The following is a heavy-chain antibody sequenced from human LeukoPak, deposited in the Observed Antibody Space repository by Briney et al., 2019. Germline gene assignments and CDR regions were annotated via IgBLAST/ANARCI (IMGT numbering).Heavy chain of an antibody. J-gene: IGHJ4*02. CDR1: GYTFTGYY. Sequence: ASVKVSCKASGYTFTGYYMHWVRQAPGQGLEWMGWINPNSGGTNYAQKFQGRVTMTRDTSISTAYMELSRLRTDDTAVYYCARGDIVVVPAAIVMRYSSSSRAGTPDYWGQGTLVTVSS. V-gene: IGHV1-2*02. CDR3: ARGDIVVVPAAIVMRYSSSSRAGTPDY. CDR2: INPNSGGT. D-gene: IGHD2-2*01.